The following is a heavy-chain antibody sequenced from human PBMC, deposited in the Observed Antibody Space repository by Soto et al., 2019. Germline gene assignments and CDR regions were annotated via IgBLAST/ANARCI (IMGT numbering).Heavy chain of an antibody. CDR3: ARALPYYYYYYGMDV. Sequence: GGSLRLSCAASGFTFSSYDMHWVRQATGKGLEWVSAIGTAGDTYYPGSVKGRFTISRENAKNSLYLQMNSLRAGDTAVYYCARALPYYYYYYGMDVWGQGTTVTVSS. CDR1: GFTFSSYD. CDR2: IGTAGDT. V-gene: IGHV3-13*04. J-gene: IGHJ6*02.